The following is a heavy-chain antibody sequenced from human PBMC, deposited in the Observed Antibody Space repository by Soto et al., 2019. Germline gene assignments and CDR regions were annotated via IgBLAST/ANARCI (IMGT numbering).Heavy chain of an antibody. CDR2: ISGSGGST. Sequence: PGGSLRLSSAPSGFTFSICAMSLVRQAPGKGVEWVSAISGSGGSTYYADSVKGRFTISRDNSKNTLYLQMNRLRAEDTAVYYCAKVKLRQGMDVWGQGTTVTVS. J-gene: IGHJ6*02. D-gene: IGHD1-1*01. CDR3: AKVKLRQGMDV. CDR1: GFTFSICA. V-gene: IGHV3-23*01.